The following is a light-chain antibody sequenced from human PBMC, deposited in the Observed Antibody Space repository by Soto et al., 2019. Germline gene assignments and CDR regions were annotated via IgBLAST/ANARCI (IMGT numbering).Light chain of an antibody. CDR1: QSINNR. Sequence: IQMTQSPATLSASIGDRVTITCRASQSINNRLAWYQQMPGKAPNLLIYDASSLESGVPSRLRGSGSETEFTLTISGLQPDDFATYYCQQFIDGWTFGQGTKVDIK. V-gene: IGKV1-5*01. CDR2: DAS. CDR3: QQFIDGWT. J-gene: IGKJ1*01.